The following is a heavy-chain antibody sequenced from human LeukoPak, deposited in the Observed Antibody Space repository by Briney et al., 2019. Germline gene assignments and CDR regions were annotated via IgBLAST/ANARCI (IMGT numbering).Heavy chain of an antibody. CDR2: IKSKTDGGTT. J-gene: IGHJ5*02. V-gene: IGHV3-15*01. CDR3: TTEVLRFLEWSLP. D-gene: IGHD3-3*01. CDR1: GLTFSNAW. Sequence: GGSLRLSCAASGLTFSNAWMSWVRQAPGKGLEWVGRIKSKTDGGTTDYAAPVKGRFTISRDDSKNTLYLQMNSLKTEDTAVYYCTTEVLRFLEWSLPWGQGTLVTVSS.